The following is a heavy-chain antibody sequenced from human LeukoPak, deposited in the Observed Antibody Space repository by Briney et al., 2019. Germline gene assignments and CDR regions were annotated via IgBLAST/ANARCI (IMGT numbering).Heavy chain of an antibody. V-gene: IGHV3-11*04. J-gene: IGHJ4*02. CDR2: ISNRGTTI. CDR3: ARDHNYAFDN. CDR1: GFTFSDYF. D-gene: IGHD1-1*01. Sequence: GGSLRLSCAASGFTFSDYFMSWIRQAPGKGLEWVSYISNRGTTIYYADSVKGRFTISGDNAKNSLYLQMNSLRVEDTAVYFCARDHNYAFDNWGQGILVTVSS.